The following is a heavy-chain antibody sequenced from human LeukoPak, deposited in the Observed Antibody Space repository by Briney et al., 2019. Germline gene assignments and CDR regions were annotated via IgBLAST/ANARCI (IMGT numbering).Heavy chain of an antibody. J-gene: IGHJ4*01. CDR1: GCTLTVYY. D-gene: IGHD5-18*01. V-gene: IGHV1-2*06. CDR3: AREGSGYTYGRGSYFDY. CDR2: INPNSGDT. Sequence: GASVTVSCTASGCTLTVYYIHWVRQAPGQGLEWMGRINPNSGDTNFAQKFQGRVTMTRDTSISTAYMDLSGLRPDDTAVYYCAREGSGYTYGRGSYFDYWGHGILVTVSS.